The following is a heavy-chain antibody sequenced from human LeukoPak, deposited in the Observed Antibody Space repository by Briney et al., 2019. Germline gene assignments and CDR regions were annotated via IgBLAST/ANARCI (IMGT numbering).Heavy chain of an antibody. V-gene: IGHV3-73*01. Sequence: GGSLRLSCAASGFTFSGSAMHWVRQASGKGLEWVGRIRSKANSYATAYAASVKGRFTISRDDSKNTAYLQMNSLKTEDTAVYYCTTFHQGPDAFDIWGQGTMVTVSS. CDR2: IRSKANSYAT. D-gene: IGHD3-3*02. CDR1: GFTFSGSA. J-gene: IGHJ3*02. CDR3: TTFHQGPDAFDI.